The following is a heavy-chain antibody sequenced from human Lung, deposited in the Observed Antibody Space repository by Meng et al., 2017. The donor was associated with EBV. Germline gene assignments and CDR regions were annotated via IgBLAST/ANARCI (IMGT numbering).Heavy chain of an antibody. CDR1: GGSFSGYY. D-gene: IGHD3-10*01. V-gene: IGHV4-34*02. CDR2: INHSGST. J-gene: IGHJ5*02. CDR3: ARGITMVRGVPGHWFDP. Sequence: GQQQQGGAGLLKPSETLFPTCAVYGGSFSGYYWSWIRQPPGKGLEWIGEINHSGSTNYNPSLKSRVTISVDTSKNQFSLKLSSVTAADTAVYYCARGITMVRGVPGHWFDPWGQGTLVTVSS.